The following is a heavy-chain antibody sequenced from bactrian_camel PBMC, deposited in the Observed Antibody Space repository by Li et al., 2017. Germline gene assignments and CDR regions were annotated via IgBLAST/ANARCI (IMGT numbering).Heavy chain of an antibody. CDR1: GYTYAAYD. CDR3: AADPPSLAFRTWSCGGRTDYSY. Sequence: HVQLVESGGGSVEAGGSLRLSCTASGYTYAAYDFAWFHQAPGKEREGVAAIESTGSTSYADSVKGRFTISKDNAKNTLYLQMSSLKPEDTAMYYCAADPPSLAFRTWSCGGRTDYSYWGQGTQVTVS. D-gene: IGHD5*01. V-gene: IGHV3S55*01. J-gene: IGHJ4*01. CDR2: IESTGST.